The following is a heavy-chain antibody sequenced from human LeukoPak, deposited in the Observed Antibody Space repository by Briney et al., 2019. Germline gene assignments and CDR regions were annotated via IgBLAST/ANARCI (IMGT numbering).Heavy chain of an antibody. J-gene: IGHJ6*02. V-gene: IGHV3-33*01. CDR3: ARDSGDYYGMDV. CDR1: GFTFSSYG. CDR2: IWYDGSNK. Sequence: AGGSLRLSCAASGFTFSSYGMHWVRQAPGKGLEWVAVIWYDGSNKYYADSVKGRFTISRDNSKNTLYLQMNSLGAEDTAVYYCARDSGDYYGMDVWGQGTTVTVSS. D-gene: IGHD7-27*01.